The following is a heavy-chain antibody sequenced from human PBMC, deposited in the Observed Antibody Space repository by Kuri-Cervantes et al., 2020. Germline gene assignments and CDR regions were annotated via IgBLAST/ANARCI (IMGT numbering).Heavy chain of an antibody. CDR3: AKSKFYYYPTRYEYFQH. Sequence: GGSLRLSCAASGFTFSSYWMSWVRQAPGKGLEWVANIKQDGSEKYYVDSVKGRSTISRGNSKNTLYLQMNSLRAEDTAVYYCAKSKFYYYPTRYEYFQHWGQGTLVTVSS. CDR1: GFTFSSYW. D-gene: IGHD3-10*01. CDR2: IKQDGSEK. J-gene: IGHJ1*01. V-gene: IGHV3-7*03.